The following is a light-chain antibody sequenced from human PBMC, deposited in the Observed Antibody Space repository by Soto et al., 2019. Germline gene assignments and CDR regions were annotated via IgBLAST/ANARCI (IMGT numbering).Light chain of an antibody. CDR2: EVS. CDR3: SSYAGSDNFV. Sequence: QSVLTQPPSASGSPGQSVTISCTGTSSDVGGYNYVSWYQQHPGKVPKLIIYEVSKRPSGVPDRFSGSKSGNTASLTVSGLQAEDEADYYCSSYAGSDNFVFGTGTKSPS. J-gene: IGLJ1*01. CDR1: SSDVGGYNY. V-gene: IGLV2-8*01.